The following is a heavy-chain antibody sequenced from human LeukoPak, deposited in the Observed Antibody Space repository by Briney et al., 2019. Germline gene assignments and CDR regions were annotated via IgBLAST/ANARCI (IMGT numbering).Heavy chain of an antibody. CDR3: AKDLLGYCSGGSCYSGY. D-gene: IGHD2-15*01. J-gene: IGHJ4*02. CDR1: GFTFSTYP. Sequence: GGSLRLSCAASGFTFSTYPMHWVRQAPGKGLEWVSAISGSGGSTYYADSVKGRFAIFRDNSKNTLYLQMNSLRAEDTAVYYCAKDLLGYCSGGSCYSGYWGQGTLVTVSS. CDR2: ISGSGGST. V-gene: IGHV3-23*01.